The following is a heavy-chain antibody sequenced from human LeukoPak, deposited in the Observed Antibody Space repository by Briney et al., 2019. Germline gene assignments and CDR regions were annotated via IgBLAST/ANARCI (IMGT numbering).Heavy chain of an antibody. CDR3: VREQTTITLYGMDV. V-gene: IGHV3-9*01. D-gene: IGHD4-11*01. Sequence: GGSLRLSCAASGFTFDDYAMHWVRQAPGKGLEWVSGISWNSGSIGYADSVKGRFTISRDNAKNTLYLQMNSLRAEDTAVYYCVREQTTITLYGMDVWGQGTTVFVSS. J-gene: IGHJ6*02. CDR1: GFTFDDYA. CDR2: ISWNSGSI.